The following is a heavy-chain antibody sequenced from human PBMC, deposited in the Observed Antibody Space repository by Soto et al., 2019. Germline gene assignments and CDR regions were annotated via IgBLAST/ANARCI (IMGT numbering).Heavy chain of an antibody. CDR1: GFTFSSYG. V-gene: IGHV3-33*01. CDR2: IWYDGSTI. CDR3: ARDRVWNDDGDYGMDV. Sequence: GGSLRLSCAASGFTFSSYGMHWVRQAPGKGLEWVAVIWYDGSTIYYADSVKGRFTISRDNAKNSLYLQMNSLRDEDTAVYYCARDRVWNDDGDYGMDVWGQGTTVTVSS. D-gene: IGHD1-1*01. J-gene: IGHJ6*02.